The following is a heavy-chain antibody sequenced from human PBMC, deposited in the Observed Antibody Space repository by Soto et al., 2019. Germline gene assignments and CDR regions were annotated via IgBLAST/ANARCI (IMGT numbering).Heavy chain of an antibody. V-gene: IGHV1-69*06. CDR1: GGTFSSYA. CDR3: ATGIAARRRVRNYYYSYGMDV. Sequence: QVQLVQSGAEVKNPGSSVKIACKASGGTFSSYAISWVRQAPGQGLEWMGGIISIFGTANYAQNFKSRVTITSDNTTSAAYMELYSLRSEDTAVYYSATGIAARRRVRNYYYSYGMDVWGQGTTVTVSS. CDR2: IISIFGTA. J-gene: IGHJ6*02. D-gene: IGHD6-6*01.